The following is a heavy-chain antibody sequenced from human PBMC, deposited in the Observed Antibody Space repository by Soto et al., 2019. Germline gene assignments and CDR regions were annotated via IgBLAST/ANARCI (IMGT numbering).Heavy chain of an antibody. CDR1: GGSVSSGSYY. CDR2: IYYSGST. CDR3: ARRYTYYYDSSDYSTHWFDP. Sequence: SETLSLTCTVSGGSVSSGSYYWSWIRQPPGKGLEWIGYIYYSGSTNYNPSLKSRVTISVDTSKNQFSLKLSSVTAADTAVYYCARRYTYYYDSSDYSTHWFDPWGRGTLVTVSS. J-gene: IGHJ5*02. V-gene: IGHV4-61*01. D-gene: IGHD3-22*01.